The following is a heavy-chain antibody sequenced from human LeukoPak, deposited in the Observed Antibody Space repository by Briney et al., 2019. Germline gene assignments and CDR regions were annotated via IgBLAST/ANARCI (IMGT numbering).Heavy chain of an antibody. V-gene: IGHV3-11*06. CDR3: ARGIAVAGKGYYYGMDV. CDR1: GFTFSDYY. D-gene: IGHD6-19*01. J-gene: IGHJ6*04. CDR2: ISSSSSYT. Sequence: GGSLRLSCAASGFTFSDYYMSWIRQAPGKGLEWVSYISSSSSYTNYADSVKGRFTISRDNAKNSLYLQMNSLRAEDTAVYYCARGIAVAGKGYYYGMDVWGKGTTVTVSS.